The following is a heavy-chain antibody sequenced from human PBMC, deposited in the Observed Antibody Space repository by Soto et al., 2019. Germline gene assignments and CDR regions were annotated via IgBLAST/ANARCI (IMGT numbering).Heavy chain of an antibody. CDR2: IIPIFGTA. Sequence: QVQLVQSGAEVKKPGSSVKVSCKAPGGTFSRYAISWVRQAPGQGLEWMGGIIPIFGTANYAQKFQGRVTITADESTSTGYMELSSLRAEDTAVYYCARSQGGSSSLDIYYYYYYGMDVWGQGTTVNVS. J-gene: IGHJ6*02. D-gene: IGHD2-15*01. V-gene: IGHV1-69*01. CDR3: ARSQGGSSSLDIYYYYYYGMDV. CDR1: GGTFSRYA.